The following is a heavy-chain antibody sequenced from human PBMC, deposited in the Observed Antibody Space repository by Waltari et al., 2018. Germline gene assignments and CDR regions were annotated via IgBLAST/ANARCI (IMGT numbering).Heavy chain of an antibody. J-gene: IGHJ6*03. V-gene: IGHV3-23*01. CDR3: AKDQWFTHGPMDV. D-gene: IGHD2-8*01. Sequence: GLEWVSAISGSGGSTYYADSVKGRFTISRDNSKNTLYLQMNSLRAEDTAVYYCAKDQWFTHGPMDVWGKGTTVTVSS. CDR2: ISGSGGST.